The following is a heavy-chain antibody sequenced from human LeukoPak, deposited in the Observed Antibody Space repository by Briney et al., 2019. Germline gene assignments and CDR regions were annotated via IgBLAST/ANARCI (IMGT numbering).Heavy chain of an antibody. CDR1: GFTFSSYD. CDR2: INSAGDT. J-gene: IGHJ4*02. V-gene: IGHV3-13*01. Sequence: GGSLRLSCAASGFTFSSYDMHWVRQVPGKGLEWVSAINSAGDTYYPASVKGRFTISREDAKNSLYLQMNSLRAGDTAVYYCVRGSSGFDYWGQGALVTVSS. CDR3: VRGSSGFDY. D-gene: IGHD2-15*01.